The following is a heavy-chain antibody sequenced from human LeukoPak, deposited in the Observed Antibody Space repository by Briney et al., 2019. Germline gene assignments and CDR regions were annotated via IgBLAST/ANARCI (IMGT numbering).Heavy chain of an antibody. D-gene: IGHD4/OR15-4a*01. CDR3: ARQPIDYGPDY. CDR1: GYSFTSYW. J-gene: IGHJ4*02. CDR2: IYPDDSET. Sequence: GDSLKISCQSSGYSFTSYWIAWVRQMPGKGLEWMGIIYPDDSETRYNPSFQGQATMSADKSISTAYLQWSALESSDTAIYYCARQPIDYGPDYWGLGTRVTVSS. V-gene: IGHV5-51*01.